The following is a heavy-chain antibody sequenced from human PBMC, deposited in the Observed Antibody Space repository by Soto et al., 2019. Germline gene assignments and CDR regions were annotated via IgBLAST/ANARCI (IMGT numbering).Heavy chain of an antibody. CDR3: AHRHELGSFDI. CDR1: GFSLSTRAVG. J-gene: IGHJ3*02. CDR2: IYWNDDK. Sequence: QITLKESGPTLVKPTQTLTLTCTFPGFSLSTRAVGVGWIRQPPGKALEWLALIYWNDDKRYSPSLKNRLTITKDTSKNHVVLTMTNMDPVDTATYYCAHRHELGSFDIWGQGTKVTVSS. V-gene: IGHV2-5*01. D-gene: IGHD1-26*01.